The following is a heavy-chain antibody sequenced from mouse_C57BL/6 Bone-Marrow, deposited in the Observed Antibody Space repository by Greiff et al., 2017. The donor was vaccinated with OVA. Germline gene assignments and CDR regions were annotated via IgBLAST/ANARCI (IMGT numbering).Heavy chain of an antibody. J-gene: IGHJ4*01. CDR2: IDPSDSYT. CDR1: GYTFTSYW. CDR3: ARGTTVPSVAMDY. Sequence: VQLQQPGAELVMPGASVKLSCKASGYTFTSYWMHWVKQRPGQGLEWIGEIDPSDSYTNYNQKFKGKSTLTVDKSSSTAYMQLSSLTSEDSAVYYCARGTTVPSVAMDYWGQGTSVTVSS. D-gene: IGHD1-1*01. V-gene: IGHV1-69*01.